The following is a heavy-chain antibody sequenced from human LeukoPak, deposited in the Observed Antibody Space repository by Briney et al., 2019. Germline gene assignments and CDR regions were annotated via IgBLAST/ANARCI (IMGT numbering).Heavy chain of an antibody. CDR3: ARGVDYGDYEGDWFDP. D-gene: IGHD4-17*01. J-gene: IGHJ5*02. CDR2: ISSSGSTI. V-gene: IGHV3-11*01. CDR1: GFTFSDYY. Sequence: GGSLRLSCAPSGFTFSDYYMSWIRQAPGKGLEWVSYISSSGSTIYYADSVKGRFTISRDNAKNSLYLQMNSLRAEDTAVYYCARGVDYGDYEGDWFDPWGQGTLVTVSS.